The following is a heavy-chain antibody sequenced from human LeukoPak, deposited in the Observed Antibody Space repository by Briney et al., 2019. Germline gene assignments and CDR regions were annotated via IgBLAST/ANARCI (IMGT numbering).Heavy chain of an antibody. CDR1: GYTFTGYY. Sequence: ASVTVSCKASGYTFTGYYMHWVRQAPGQGLEWMGWINPNSGATNYAQKFQGRVTMTRDTSISTAYMELSSLRADDTAVYYCARDRDWSFDYWGQGTLVTVSS. D-gene: IGHD3/OR15-3a*01. V-gene: IGHV1-2*02. CDR3: ARDRDWSFDY. CDR2: INPNSGAT. J-gene: IGHJ4*02.